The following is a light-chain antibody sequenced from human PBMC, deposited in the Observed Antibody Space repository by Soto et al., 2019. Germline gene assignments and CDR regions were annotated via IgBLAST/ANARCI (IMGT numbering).Light chain of an antibody. J-gene: IGKJ1*01. CDR2: GAS. CDR3: QQYGRSPRT. CDR1: QSLSSNS. Sequence: EIVLTQSPGTLSLSPGERATLSCRASQSLSSNSLAWYQQKPGQAPRLLIYGASSRATGIPDRFSGSGSGTDFTLTISRLEPEDFAVYYCQQYGRSPRTFGQGTKV. V-gene: IGKV3-20*01.